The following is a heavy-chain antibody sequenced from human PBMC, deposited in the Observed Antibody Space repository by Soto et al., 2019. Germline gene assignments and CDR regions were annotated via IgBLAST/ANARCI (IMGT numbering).Heavy chain of an antibody. Sequence: GGSLRLSCAASGCTLSAHAMNWVREAPGKGPGRVWTINGRGDKTFNAESVKGRFTISRDEWKNTLLLQMNSLRAEDTAVYYCVKAAGCAAGTCYTGTYWYFDLWGRGTLVTVSS. V-gene: IGHV3-23*01. CDR2: INGRGDKT. J-gene: IGHJ2*01. CDR3: VKAAGCAAGTCYTGTYWYFDL. CDR1: GCTLSAHA. D-gene: IGHD2-2*02.